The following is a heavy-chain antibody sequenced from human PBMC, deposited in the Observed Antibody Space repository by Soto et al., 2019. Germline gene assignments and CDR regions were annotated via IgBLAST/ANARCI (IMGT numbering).Heavy chain of an antibody. CDR2: ISYTVST. J-gene: IGHJ6*02. D-gene: IGHD3-10*01. CDR1: GGSISSTKNY. CDR3: SRRFYFGSGKYGVDV. Sequence: SETLSLTCTVSGGSISSTKNYWGWIRQPPGKGLEWIGTISYTVSTYYNPSLNGRVIISADTSKNQFSLKLSPLTAADTAVYYCSRRFYFGSGKYGVDVWGQGTMVTASS. V-gene: IGHV4-39*01.